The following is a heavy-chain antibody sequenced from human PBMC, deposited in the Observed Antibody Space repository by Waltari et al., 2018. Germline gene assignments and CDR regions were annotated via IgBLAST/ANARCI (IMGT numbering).Heavy chain of an antibody. CDR2: INHSGST. J-gene: IGHJ6*02. D-gene: IGHD6-13*01. CDR3: ARDLAAAGYYYGMDV. V-gene: IGHV4-34*01. Sequence: QVQLQQWGAGLLKPSETLSLTCAVYGGSFSGYYWSWIRPPPGKGLEWIGEINHSGSTNYNPSLKGRVTISVDTSKNQFSLKLSSVTAADTAVYYCARDLAAAGYYYGMDVWGQGTTVTVSS. CDR1: GGSFSGYY.